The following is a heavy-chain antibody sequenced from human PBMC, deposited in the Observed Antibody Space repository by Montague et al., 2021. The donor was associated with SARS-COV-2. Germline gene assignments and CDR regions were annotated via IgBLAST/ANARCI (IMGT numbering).Heavy chain of an antibody. CDR1: GGSISSSTYY. Sequence: SETLSLTCTVSGGSISSSTYYWGWIRQPPGKGLEWIGSIHHSGSTYYNPSLETRVTISVDTSKNQFSLKLSSVTAADTAVFYRARHGYTKVWSGMDVWGQGNTVTVSS. J-gene: IGHJ6*02. CDR2: IHHSGST. D-gene: IGHD6-13*01. V-gene: IGHV4-39*01. CDR3: ARHGYTKVWSGMDV.